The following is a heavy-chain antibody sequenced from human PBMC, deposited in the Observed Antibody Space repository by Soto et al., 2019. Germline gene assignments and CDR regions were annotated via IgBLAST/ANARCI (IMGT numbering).Heavy chain of an antibody. Sequence: GGSLRLPCAASGFTFSSYSMNWVRQAPGKGLEWVSTIGSSTSYAYYADSVKGRFTISRDNAKNSLFLQMNSLRAEDTAVYYCTTDRGMGESGSFYFSYGLEGWGQGTTVTVSS. CDR1: GFTFSSYS. J-gene: IGHJ6*02. V-gene: IGHV3-21*01. D-gene: IGHD3-16*01. CDR2: IGSSTSYA. CDR3: TTDRGMGESGSFYFSYGLEG.